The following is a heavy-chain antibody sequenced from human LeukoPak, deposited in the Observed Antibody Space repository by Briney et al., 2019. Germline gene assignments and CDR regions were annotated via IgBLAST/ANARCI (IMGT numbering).Heavy chain of an antibody. CDR2: IYSGGNT. D-gene: IGHD3-3*01. CDR1: GFTVSNNY. J-gene: IGHJ4*02. CDR3: AAPFWSGYPN. Sequence: PGRSLRLSCAASGFTVSNNYMSWVRQAPGKGLEWVSVIYSGGNTYYADSVKGRFTISRDNSKNTLFLQMNSLRAEDTAVYYCAAPFWSGYPNWGQGTLVTVSS. V-gene: IGHV3-66*01.